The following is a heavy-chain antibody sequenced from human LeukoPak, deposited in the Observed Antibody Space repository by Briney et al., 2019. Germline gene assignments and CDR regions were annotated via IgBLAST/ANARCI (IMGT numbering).Heavy chain of an antibody. CDR3: ARALDI. Sequence: GGSLRLSFARSGFTFSSYDMNWVRQAPGKGLEWVSYFSSSSTVYYVDSVKGRFTISRDNAKNSLYLQMNSLRTEDTAVYYCARALDIWGQGTMVTVSS. CDR2: FSSSSTV. CDR1: GFTFSSYD. J-gene: IGHJ3*02. V-gene: IGHV3-48*01.